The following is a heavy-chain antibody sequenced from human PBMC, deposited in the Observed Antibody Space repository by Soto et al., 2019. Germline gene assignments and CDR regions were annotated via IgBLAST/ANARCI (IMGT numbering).Heavy chain of an antibody. CDR1: GGSISSYY. J-gene: IGHJ5*02. CDR2: IYYSGSA. D-gene: IGHD6-13*01. CDR3: ARDLRSIAAAGTGGWFDP. Sequence: SETLSLTCTVSGGSISSYYWSWIRQPPGKGLEWIGYIYYSGSANYNPSLKSRVTISVDTSKNQFSLKLSSVTAADTAVYYCARDLRSIAAAGTGGWFDPWGQGTLVTVSS. V-gene: IGHV4-59*01.